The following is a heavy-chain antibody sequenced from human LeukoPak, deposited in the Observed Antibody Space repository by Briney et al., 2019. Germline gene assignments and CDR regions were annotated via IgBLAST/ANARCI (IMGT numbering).Heavy chain of an antibody. J-gene: IGHJ5*02. CDR1: GFTFSNYE. CDR2: ISTSGITM. Sequence: GRSLRLSCVVSGFTFSNYEMNWVSQAPGKGLEWPSYISTSGITMYYADSVKGRFTISRDNAKNSLYLQMNSLRVEDTAVYYCARDSRIQLLSGWFDPWGQGTLVTVSS. V-gene: IGHV3-48*03. D-gene: IGHD2/OR15-2a*01. CDR3: ARDSRIQLLSGWFDP.